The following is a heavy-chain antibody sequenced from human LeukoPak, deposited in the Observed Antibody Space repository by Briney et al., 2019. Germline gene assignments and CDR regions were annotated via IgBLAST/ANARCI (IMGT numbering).Heavy chain of an antibody. Sequence: SETLSLTCTVSGGSISGDYWSWIRQPAGTGLEWIGRIYTSGRTIYNPSLKSRVTMSVDTSKNQFSLRLNSVTAADTAVYYCARSGSGYLRYYFDYWGQGTLVTVSS. CDR2: IYTSGRT. CDR1: GGSISGDY. V-gene: IGHV4-4*07. D-gene: IGHD5-12*01. CDR3: ARSGSGYLRYYFDY. J-gene: IGHJ4*02.